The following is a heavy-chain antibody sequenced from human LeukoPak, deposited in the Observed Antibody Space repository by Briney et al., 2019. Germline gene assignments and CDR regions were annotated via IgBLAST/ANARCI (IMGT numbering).Heavy chain of an antibody. J-gene: IGHJ4*02. CDR1: GFTFSDYY. D-gene: IGHD5-24*01. Sequence: GGSLRLSCAASGFTFSDYYMTWIRQAPGKGLEWVSYITNSGSPIYYADSVKDRFTVSRDNTKNSLYLQMGSLRAEDTAVYYCASRGNYFDYWGQGTLVTVSS. CDR2: ITNSGSPI. CDR3: ASRGNYFDY. V-gene: IGHV3-11*01.